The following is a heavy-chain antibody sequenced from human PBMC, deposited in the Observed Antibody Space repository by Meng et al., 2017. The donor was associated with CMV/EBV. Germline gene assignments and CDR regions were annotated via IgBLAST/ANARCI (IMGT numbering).Heavy chain of an antibody. D-gene: IGHD6-13*01. J-gene: IGHJ4*02. Sequence: ESLKISCTVSGGSISSYYWSWIRQPPGKGLEWIGYIYYSGSTNYNPSLKSRVTISVDTSKNQFSLKLSSVTAADTAVYYCARGKRYSSSWYPSFDYWGQGTLVTVSS. V-gene: IGHV4-59*01. CDR1: GGSISSYY. CDR2: IYYSGST. CDR3: ARGKRYSSSWYPSFDY.